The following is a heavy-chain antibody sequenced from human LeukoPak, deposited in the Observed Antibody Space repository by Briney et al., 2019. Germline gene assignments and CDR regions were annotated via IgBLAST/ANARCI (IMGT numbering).Heavy chain of an antibody. D-gene: IGHD3-22*01. V-gene: IGHV4-34*01. CDR1: GGSFSGYY. CDR3: ARGRGGETSPTDYYDSSGPSYYFDY. CDR2: INHSGST. J-gene: IGHJ4*02. Sequence: SETLSLTCAVYGGSFSGYYWSWIRQPPGKGLEWIGEINHSGSTNYNPSLKSRVTISVDTSKNQFSLKLSSVTAADTAVYYRARGRGGETSPTDYYDSSGPSYYFDYWGQGTLVTVSS.